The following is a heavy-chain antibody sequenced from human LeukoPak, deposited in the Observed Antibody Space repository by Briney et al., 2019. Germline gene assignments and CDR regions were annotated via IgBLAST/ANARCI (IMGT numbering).Heavy chain of an antibody. V-gene: IGHV3-30*18. J-gene: IGHJ4*02. CDR2: ISYGGSNK. D-gene: IGHD5-18*01. Sequence: GRSLRLSCAASGFTFSSYGMHWVRQAPGKGLEWVAVISYGGSNKYYADSVKGRFTISRDNSKSTLYLQMNSLRAEDTAVYYCAKSYSYGVSGYFDSWGQGTLVTVSS. CDR1: GFTFSSYG. CDR3: AKSYSYGVSGYFDS.